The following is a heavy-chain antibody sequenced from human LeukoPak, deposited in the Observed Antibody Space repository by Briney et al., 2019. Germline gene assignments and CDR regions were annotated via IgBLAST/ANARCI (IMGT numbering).Heavy chain of an antibody. V-gene: IGHV4-39*01. D-gene: IGHD3-16*01. CDR1: GGSISSSSYY. J-gene: IGHJ1*01. CDR2: IYYSGST. Sequence: SETLSLTCTVSGGSISSSSYYWGWIRQPPGKGLEWIGSIYYSGSTYYNPSLKSRVTISVDTSKNQFSLKLSSVTAADTAVYYCARQRDSQIGYFQHWGQGTLVTVSS. CDR3: ARQRDSQIGYFQH.